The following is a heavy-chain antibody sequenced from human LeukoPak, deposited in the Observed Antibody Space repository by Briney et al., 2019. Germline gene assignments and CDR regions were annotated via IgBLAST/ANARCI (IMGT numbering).Heavy chain of an antibody. CDR3: AREGLRFNYYYGMDV. CDR1: GGSISSGDYY. J-gene: IGHJ6*02. D-gene: IGHD3-16*01. V-gene: IGHV4-30-4*01. Sequence: SQTLSLTCTVSGGSISSGDYYWSWVRQPPGKGLEWLGYIYYSGSTYYNPSLKSRVTISVDTSKNQFSLKLSSVTAADTAVYYCAREGLRFNYYYGMDVWGQGTTVTVSS. CDR2: IYYSGST.